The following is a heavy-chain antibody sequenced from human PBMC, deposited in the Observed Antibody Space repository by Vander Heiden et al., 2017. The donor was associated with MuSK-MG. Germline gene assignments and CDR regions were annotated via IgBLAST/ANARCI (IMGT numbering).Heavy chain of an antibody. V-gene: IGHV4-34*01. D-gene: IGHD3-16*02. CDR1: GGSLSGYS. Sequence: QLQLQQWGAGLLKPSETLSLTCAVYGGSLSGYSWGWIRQAPGKGLEWIGEINHNGNVTQSNPSLKSRVTISVDTSKKQFSLNLTSVSAADTAVYYCARGREVDAVYDFVWGSFRFDPWGRGTRVTVSS. J-gene: IGHJ5*02. CDR2: INHNGNVT. CDR3: ARGREVDAVYDFVWGSFRFDP.